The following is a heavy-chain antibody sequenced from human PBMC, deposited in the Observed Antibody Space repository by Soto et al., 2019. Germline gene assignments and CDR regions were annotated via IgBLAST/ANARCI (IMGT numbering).Heavy chain of an antibody. D-gene: IGHD3-3*01. CDR3: TTDRFSVSPD. CDR1: GFIFSNAW. J-gene: IGHJ4*02. CDR2: IKSKTDGGTT. V-gene: IGHV3-15*01. Sequence: EVHLVESGGGLVKPGGSLTLSCAASGFIFSNAWMNWVRQAPGKGLEWVGRIKSKTDGGTTDYAAPVKGRFTISRDDSKTTLYLQTNSLKSEDTAVYYCTTDRFSVSPDWGLGTLVTVSS.